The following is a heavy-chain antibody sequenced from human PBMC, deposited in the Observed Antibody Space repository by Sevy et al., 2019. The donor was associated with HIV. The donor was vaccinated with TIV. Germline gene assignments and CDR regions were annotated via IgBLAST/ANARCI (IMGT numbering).Heavy chain of an antibody. CDR1: GYTFTSYG. CDR2: ISAYNGNT. V-gene: IGHV1-18*01. CDR3: ARDARITIFGSAMDV. J-gene: IGHJ6*02. D-gene: IGHD3-9*01. Sequence: ASVKVSCKASGYTFTSYGISWVRQAPGQGLEWMGRISAYNGNTNYAQKLQGRVTMTTDTSTSTAYMELRSMRSDDTAVYYSARDARITIFGSAMDVWGQGTTVTLSS.